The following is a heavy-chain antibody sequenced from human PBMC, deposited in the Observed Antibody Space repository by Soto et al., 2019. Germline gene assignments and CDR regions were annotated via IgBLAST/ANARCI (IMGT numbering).Heavy chain of an antibody. CDR1: GGTFSSYA. D-gene: IGHD3-22*01. Sequence: SVTVSCQASGGTFSSYAIIWVRQAPGQGLEWMGGIIPIFGTANYAQKFQGRVTITADESTSTAYMELSSLRSEDTAVYYCARWYDSSGYLDYWGQGTLVTVSS. CDR3: ARWYDSSGYLDY. CDR2: IIPIFGTA. V-gene: IGHV1-69*13. J-gene: IGHJ4*02.